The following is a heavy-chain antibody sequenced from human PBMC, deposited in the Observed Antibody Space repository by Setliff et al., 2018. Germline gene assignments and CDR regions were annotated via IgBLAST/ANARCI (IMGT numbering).Heavy chain of an antibody. V-gene: IGHV1-18*04. D-gene: IGHD2-21*02. J-gene: IGHJ4*02. Sequence: ASVKVSCKASGYTFNNYGINWVRQAPGQGFEWMGWMSVYAQKFQGRVTMTTDTSTTTAYMELRSLTSDDTAVYYCARVRPCGGDCSTGVGGPYYFDHWGQGTLVTVSS. CDR3: ARVRPCGGDCSTGVGGPYYFDH. CDR2: MSV. CDR1: GYTFNNYG.